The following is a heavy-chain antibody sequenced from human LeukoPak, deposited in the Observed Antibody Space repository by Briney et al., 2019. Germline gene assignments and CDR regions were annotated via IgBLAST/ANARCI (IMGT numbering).Heavy chain of an antibody. Sequence: SETLSLTCTVSGGSISSSSYYWGWIRQPPGKGLEWIGSIYYSGSTYYNPSLKSRVTISVDTSKNQFSLKLSSVTAADTAVYYCARTLDYYDFWSGPPEVWGKGTTVTVSS. V-gene: IGHV4-39*01. J-gene: IGHJ6*04. CDR1: GGSISSSSYY. CDR2: IYYSGST. D-gene: IGHD3-3*01. CDR3: ARTLDYYDFWSGPPEV.